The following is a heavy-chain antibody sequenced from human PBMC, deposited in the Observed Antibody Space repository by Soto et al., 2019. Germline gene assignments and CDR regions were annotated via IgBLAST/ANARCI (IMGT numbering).Heavy chain of an antibody. D-gene: IGHD3-22*01. CDR1: GDSINSGANY. CDR3: ARGPDYFDSSGYTIDY. J-gene: IGHJ4*02. CDR2: IYYSGSA. V-gene: IGHV4-31*03. Sequence: SETLSLTCTVSGDSINSGANYWSWIRQHPGKGMEWIGYIYYSGSAYYNPSLGSRVTISVDTSKNQFSLKLSFVTAADTAVYYCARGPDYFDSSGYTIDYWGQGTLVTVS.